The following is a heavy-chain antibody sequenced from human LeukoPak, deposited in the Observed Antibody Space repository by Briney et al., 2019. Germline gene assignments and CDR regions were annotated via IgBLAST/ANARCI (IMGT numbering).Heavy chain of an antibody. J-gene: IGHJ5*02. CDR3: ARCTIGDGSGWCTWFAP. D-gene: IGHD6-19*01. CDR1: GFTFSTYW. V-gene: IGHV3-23*01. Sequence: GGSLRLSCEASGFTFSTYWMSWVRQAPGKGLQWVSSIRGGGAPVYADSVKGRFTISRDDFKSTVFLQMDSLRPEDTAVYYCARCTIGDGSGWCTWFAPWGQGTLVTVSS. CDR2: IRGGGAP.